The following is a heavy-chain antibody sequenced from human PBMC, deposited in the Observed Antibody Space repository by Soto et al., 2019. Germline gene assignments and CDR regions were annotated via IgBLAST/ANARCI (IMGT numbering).Heavy chain of an antibody. CDR3: ARAKIAARPRYYYYGMDV. J-gene: IGHJ6*02. CDR1: GGSISSGGYS. D-gene: IGHD6-6*01. V-gene: IGHV4-30-2*01. Sequence: LSLTCAVSGGSISSGGYSWSWIRQPPGKGLEWIGYIYHSGSTYYNPSLKSRVTISVDRSKNQFSLKLSSVTAADTAVYYCARAKIAARPRYYYYGMDVWGQGTTVTVSS. CDR2: IYHSGST.